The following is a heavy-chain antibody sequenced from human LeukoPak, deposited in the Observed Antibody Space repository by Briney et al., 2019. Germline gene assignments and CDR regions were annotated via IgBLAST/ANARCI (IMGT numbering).Heavy chain of an antibody. J-gene: IGHJ4*02. CDR2: IYYSGSI. CDR3: ARDREDALDY. D-gene: IGHD1-26*01. V-gene: IGHV4-59*01. Sequence: PSETLSLTCAVYGGSFSGYYWSWIRQPPGKGLEWIGYIYYSGSINYNPSLKSRVTISVDTSKNQFSLKLSSVTAADTAVYYCARDREDALDYWGQGTLVTVSS. CDR1: GGSFSGYY.